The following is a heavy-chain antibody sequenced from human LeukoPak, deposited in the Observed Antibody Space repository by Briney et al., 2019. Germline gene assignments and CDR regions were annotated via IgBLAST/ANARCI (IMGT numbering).Heavy chain of an antibody. D-gene: IGHD3-3*01. Sequence: PSETLSLTCAVYGGSFSGYYWSWIRQPPGKGLEWIGEINHSGSTNYNPSLKSRVTISVDTSKNQFSLKLSSVTAADTAVYYCARVPLDYDFWSGYYYYYGMDVWGQGTTVTVSS. J-gene: IGHJ6*02. V-gene: IGHV4-34*01. CDR1: GGSFSGYY. CDR2: INHSGST. CDR3: ARVPLDYDFWSGYYYYYGMDV.